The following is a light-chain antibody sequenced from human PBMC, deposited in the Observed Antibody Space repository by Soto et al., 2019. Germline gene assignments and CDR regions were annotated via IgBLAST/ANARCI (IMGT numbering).Light chain of an antibody. V-gene: IGKV1-5*03. CDR3: QQYNSWT. CDR1: QSISNS. J-gene: IGKJ1*01. Sequence: DIQMTQSPSTLAASVGDRVSITCRASQSISNSLAWYQQKPGKAPKLLIYKASDLQSAVPSRFSGSGSGTEFTLTISSLQPDDFATYYCQQYNSWTFGQGTTVEI. CDR2: KAS.